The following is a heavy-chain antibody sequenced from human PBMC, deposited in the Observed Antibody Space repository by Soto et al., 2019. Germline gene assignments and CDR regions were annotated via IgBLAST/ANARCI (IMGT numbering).Heavy chain of an antibody. J-gene: IGHJ4*02. V-gene: IGHV4-59*01. CDR1: GGSISSYY. CDR3: AKVWDRQAFDY. D-gene: IGHD3-16*01. Sequence: PSETLSLTCTVSGGSISSYYWSWIRQPPGKGLEWIGYIYYSGSTNYNPSLKSRVTISVDMSKNQFSLKLSSVTAADTAVYYCAKVWDRQAFDYWGQGTLVTVSS. CDR2: IYYSGST.